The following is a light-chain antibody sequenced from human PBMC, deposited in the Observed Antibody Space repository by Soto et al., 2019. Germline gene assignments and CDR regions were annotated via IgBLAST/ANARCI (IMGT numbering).Light chain of an antibody. J-gene: IGLJ2*01. Sequence: QLVLTQPPSASGTPGQRVTISCSGSSSNIGSNTVSWYQQLPGTAPKLLIYNNNERPSGVPDRFSGSQSGTSASLAISGLQSEDEADYYCAAWDDSLHGVVFGGGTKLTVL. CDR3: AAWDDSLHGVV. CDR2: NNN. V-gene: IGLV1-44*01. CDR1: SSNIGSNT.